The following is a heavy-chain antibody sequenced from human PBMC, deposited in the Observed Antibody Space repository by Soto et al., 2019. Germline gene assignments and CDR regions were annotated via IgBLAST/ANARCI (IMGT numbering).Heavy chain of an antibody. D-gene: IGHD1-7*01. Sequence: PGGSLRLSCAASGFSFTHYRIHWVRQVPGKGLEWVCRVNADGSSTNYAGFAKGRFTISRDNSKNTAYLEMNNLRADDTDLYYCAKAGDWNYVFDFWGQGTSVTVSS. CDR2: VNADGSST. J-gene: IGHJ4*02. CDR3: AKAGDWNYVFDF. CDR1: GFSFTHYR. V-gene: IGHV3-74*01.